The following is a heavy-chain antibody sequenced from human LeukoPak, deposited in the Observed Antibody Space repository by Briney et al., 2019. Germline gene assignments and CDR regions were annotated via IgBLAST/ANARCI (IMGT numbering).Heavy chain of an antibody. J-gene: IGHJ4*02. V-gene: IGHV4-30-4*01. CDR3: ASEVVVGATVEY. D-gene: IGHD1-26*01. CDR1: GGSIGSGNYY. Sequence: SQTLSLTCTVSGGSIGSGNYYWSWIRQPPGKGLEWIGYIYKSGSTNYNPSLKSRVTISVDTSKNQFSLKLSSVTAADTAVYYCASEVVVGATVEYWGQGTLVTVSS. CDR2: IYKSGST.